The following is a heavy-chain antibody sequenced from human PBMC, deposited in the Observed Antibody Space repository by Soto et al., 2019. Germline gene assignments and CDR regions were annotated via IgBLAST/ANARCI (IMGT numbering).Heavy chain of an antibody. V-gene: IGHV3-30*18. CDR3: AKDYSRSFRGGMDV. D-gene: IGHD1-26*01. CDR1: GFTFSSYG. CDR2: ISYDGSNK. Sequence: QVQLVESGGGVVQPGRSLRLSCAASGFTFSSYGMHWVRQAPGKGLEWVAVISYDGSNKYYADSVKGRFTISRDNSKNTLYLQMNSLRAEDTAVYYCAKDYSRSFRGGMDVWGQGTTVTVSS. J-gene: IGHJ6*02.